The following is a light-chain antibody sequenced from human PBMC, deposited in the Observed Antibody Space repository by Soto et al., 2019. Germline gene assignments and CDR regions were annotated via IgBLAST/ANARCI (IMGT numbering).Light chain of an antibody. CDR1: SSDVGGYNY. J-gene: IGLJ2*01. V-gene: IGLV2-14*01. CDR2: EVS. CDR3: SSYTTIKTVV. Sequence: QSALTQPASVSGSPGQSITISCTGTSSDVGGYNYVSWFQHHPGKAPKLIIFEVSNRPSGISDRFSGFKSANTAYMTISGVQPEDEADYHCSSYTTIKTVVFGGVTKLTVL.